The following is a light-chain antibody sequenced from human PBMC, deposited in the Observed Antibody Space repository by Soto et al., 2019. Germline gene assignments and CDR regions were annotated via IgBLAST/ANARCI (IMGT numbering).Light chain of an antibody. J-gene: IGKJ5*01. CDR3: QQRSDWPRIT. CDR1: QSVSSK. Sequence: VMAQSPATLSVSPGETATLSCRASQSVSSKLAWYQQKPGQAPRLLIYDASNRATGIPVRFSGSGSGTDFTLTISSLEPEDFAVYFCQQRSDWPRITFGQGTRLEIK. CDR2: DAS. V-gene: IGKV3-11*01.